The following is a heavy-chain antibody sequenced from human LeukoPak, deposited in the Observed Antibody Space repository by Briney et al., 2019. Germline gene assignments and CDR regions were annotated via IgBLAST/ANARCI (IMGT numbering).Heavy chain of an antibody. CDR1: GFTFSSYG. V-gene: IGHV3-23*01. Sequence: GASLRLSCAPSGFTFSSYGMSWVRQAPGKGLEWVSVISGNGGRTYSADSVKGRFTISRDNSKNTVYLQMNSLRAEDTAVYYCARERAGIWDSFDYWGQGTLVTVSS. D-gene: IGHD3-10*01. J-gene: IGHJ4*02. CDR3: ARERAGIWDSFDY. CDR2: ISGNGGRT.